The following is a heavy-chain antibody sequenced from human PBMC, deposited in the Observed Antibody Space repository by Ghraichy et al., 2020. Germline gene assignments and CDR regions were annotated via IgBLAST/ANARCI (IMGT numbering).Heavy chain of an antibody. CDR2: ISWDGGST. Sequence: GGSLRLSCAASGFTFDDYTMHWVRQAPGKGLEWVSLISWDGGSTYYADSVKGRFTISRDNSKNSLYLQMNSLRTEDTALYYCAKDTGDILTGYRYNWFDPWGQGTLVTVSS. CDR1: GFTFDDYT. V-gene: IGHV3-43*01. D-gene: IGHD3-9*01. CDR3: AKDTGDILTGYRYNWFDP. J-gene: IGHJ5*02.